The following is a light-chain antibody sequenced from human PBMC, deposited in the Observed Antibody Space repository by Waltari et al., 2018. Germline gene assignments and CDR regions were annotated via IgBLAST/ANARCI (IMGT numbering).Light chain of an antibody. V-gene: IGKV3-20*01. J-gene: IGKJ2*01. CDR2: GAS. CDR1: QSVSSSY. CDR3: QQYADSPLT. Sequence: EIVLTQSPGLLSLSPGERATLSCRASQSVSSSYLAWFRQRPGQAPRLLIYGASSRATGIPDRFSGSGSGTDFTLVISGLEPEDFAVYYCQQYADSPLTFGQGTSLEIK.